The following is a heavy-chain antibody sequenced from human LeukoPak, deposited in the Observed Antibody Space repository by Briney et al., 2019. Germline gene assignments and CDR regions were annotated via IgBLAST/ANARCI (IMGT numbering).Heavy chain of an antibody. CDR1: GFTFSSYW. Sequence: PGGSLRLSCAASGFTFSSYWMHWVRQAPGKGLVWVSRINSDGSSTSYADSVKGRFTISRDNSKNTLYVQMNGLRAEDTAVYYCARFGSYGSGKDPFDCWGQGTLVTVSS. CDR3: ARFGSYGSGKDPFDC. J-gene: IGHJ4*02. CDR2: INSDGSST. V-gene: IGHV3-74*01. D-gene: IGHD3-10*01.